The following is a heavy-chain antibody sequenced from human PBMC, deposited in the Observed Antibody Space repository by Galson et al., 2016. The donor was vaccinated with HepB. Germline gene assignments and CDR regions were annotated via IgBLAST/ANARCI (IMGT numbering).Heavy chain of an antibody. CDR3: ARLVDPNAIDY. D-gene: IGHD2-8*02. CDR2: LSESGLNT. Sequence: ETLSLTCTVSGGSISSSSYYWGWIRQAPGKGLEWVSALSESGLNTYHAESVKGRFTVSRDNSKNILYLDLSSLRAHDTATYYCARLVDPNAIDYWGRGTLLIVSS. V-gene: IGHV3-23*01. CDR1: GGSISSSSYY. J-gene: IGHJ4*02.